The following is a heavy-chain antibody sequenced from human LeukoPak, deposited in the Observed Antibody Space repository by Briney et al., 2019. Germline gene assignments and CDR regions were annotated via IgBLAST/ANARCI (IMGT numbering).Heavy chain of an antibody. J-gene: IGHJ4*02. D-gene: IGHD6-19*01. CDR2: IYSGGST. CDR3: ARDIRLGGWYRGIDY. Sequence: QSGGSLRLSCAASGFTFSSYSMSWVRQAPGKGLEWVSVIYSGGSTYYADSVKGRFTISRDNSKNTLYLQMNSLRAEDTALYYCARDIRLGGWYRGIDYWGQGTLVTVSS. V-gene: IGHV3-66*01. CDR1: GFTFSSYS.